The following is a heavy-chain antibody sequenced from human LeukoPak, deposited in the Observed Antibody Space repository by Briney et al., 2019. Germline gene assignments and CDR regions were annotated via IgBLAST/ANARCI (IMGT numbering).Heavy chain of an antibody. CDR1: GYTLTELS. CDR2: FDPEDGET. D-gene: IGHD2-2*01. J-gene: IGHJ5*02. Sequence: GASVKVSCKVSGYTLTELSMHWVRQAPGKGLEWMGGFDPEDGETIYAQKFQGRVTMTEDTSTDTAYMELSSLRSEDTAVYYCATLRLYCSSTSCYETSFFWFDPWGQGTLVTVSS. V-gene: IGHV1-24*01. CDR3: ATLRLYCSSTSCYETSFFWFDP.